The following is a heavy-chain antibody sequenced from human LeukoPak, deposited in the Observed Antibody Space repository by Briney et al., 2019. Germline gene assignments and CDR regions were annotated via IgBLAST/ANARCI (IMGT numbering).Heavy chain of an antibody. CDR3: ARPVGYCSGGSCLDAFDI. V-gene: IGHV4-61*02. Sequence: SETLSLTCTVSGGSLSSGSYYWSWIRQPAGKGLEWIGRIYTSGSTNYNPSLKSRVTISVDTSKNQFSLKLSSVTAADTAVYYCARPVGYCSGGSCLDAFDIWGQGTMVTVSS. CDR1: GGSLSSGSYY. D-gene: IGHD2-15*01. CDR2: IYTSGST. J-gene: IGHJ3*02.